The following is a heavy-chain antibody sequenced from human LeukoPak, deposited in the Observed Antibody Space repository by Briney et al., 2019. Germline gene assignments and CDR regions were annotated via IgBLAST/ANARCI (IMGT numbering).Heavy chain of an antibody. CDR3: ATVFGYYDSSGYYRFDY. CDR1: GYTLTELS. CDR2: FDPEDGET. J-gene: IGHJ4*02. Sequence: ASVKVSCKVSGYTLTELSMHWVRQAPGKGLEWMGGFDPEDGETIYAQKFQGRVTMTEDTSTDTAYMELSSLRSEDTAVYYCATVFGYYDSSGYYRFDYWGQGTLVTVSS. V-gene: IGHV1-24*01. D-gene: IGHD3-22*01.